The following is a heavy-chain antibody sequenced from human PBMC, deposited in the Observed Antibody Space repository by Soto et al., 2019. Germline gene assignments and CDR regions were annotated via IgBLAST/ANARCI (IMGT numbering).Heavy chain of an antibody. CDR3: ERGGSSGHFDY. Sequence: QVQLQQWGAGLLKPSETLSLTCAVYGGSFSGYYRSWIRQPPGKGLEWIGEINHSGSTNYNPSLKSRVTISVDTSKNQFSLKLSSVTAADTAVYYCERGGSSGHFDYWGQGTLVTVSS. CDR2: INHSGST. V-gene: IGHV4-34*01. CDR1: GGSFSGYY. J-gene: IGHJ4*02. D-gene: IGHD3-22*01.